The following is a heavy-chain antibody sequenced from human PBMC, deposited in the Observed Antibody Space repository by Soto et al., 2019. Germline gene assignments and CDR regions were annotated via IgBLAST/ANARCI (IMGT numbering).Heavy chain of an antibody. D-gene: IGHD7-27*01. CDR1: GYTLTGYY. CDR3: ARFNWDSYYFDY. CDR2: INPNSGGT. Sequence: GASVKVSCKASGYTLTGYYMRWVRQAPGQGLEWMGWINPNSGGTNYAQKFQGWVTMTRDTSISTAYMELSRLRSDDTAVYYCARFNWDSYYFDYWGQGTLVTVSS. V-gene: IGHV1-2*04. J-gene: IGHJ4*02.